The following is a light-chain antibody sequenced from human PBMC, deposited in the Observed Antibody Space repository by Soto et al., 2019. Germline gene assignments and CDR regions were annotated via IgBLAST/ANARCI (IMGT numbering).Light chain of an antibody. V-gene: IGKV3-15*01. Sequence: EIVMTQSPATLSVSPGERATLSCRASQSVSSNLAWYQQKPGQAPRLLIYGASTRATGIPARFSGSGSGTEFTLTISSLQSEDFAVYYCQQYNNWPPNWTFGHGTKVEIK. J-gene: IGKJ1*01. CDR3: QQYNNWPPNWT. CDR1: QSVSSN. CDR2: GAS.